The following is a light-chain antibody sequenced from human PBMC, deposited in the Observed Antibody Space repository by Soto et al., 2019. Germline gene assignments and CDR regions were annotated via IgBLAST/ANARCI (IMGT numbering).Light chain of an antibody. V-gene: IGKV3-20*01. Sequence: EIVLTQSPGTLSLSPGERATLSCRASQRISNSYFAWYQQKPGQAPRLLLYDASSRATGIPDMVSGSGSATYFPLTSSRLEPEDFAVYYCQQYARPPFAFGQGTKVDIK. J-gene: IGKJ2*01. CDR2: DAS. CDR1: QRISNSY. CDR3: QQYARPPFA.